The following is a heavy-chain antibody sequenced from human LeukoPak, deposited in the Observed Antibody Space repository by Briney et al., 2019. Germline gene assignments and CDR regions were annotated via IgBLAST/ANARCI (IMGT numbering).Heavy chain of an antibody. V-gene: IGHV3-30*03. Sequence: PGGSLRLSCAASGFTFSSYGMHWVRQAPGKGLEWVAVISYGGSNKYYADSVKGRFTISRDNSKNTLYLQMNSLRAEDTAVYYCACTKYYYDSSGYPGYFQHWGQGTLVTVSS. CDR2: ISYGGSNK. J-gene: IGHJ1*01. CDR1: GFTFSSYG. D-gene: IGHD3-22*01. CDR3: ACTKYYYDSSGYPGYFQH.